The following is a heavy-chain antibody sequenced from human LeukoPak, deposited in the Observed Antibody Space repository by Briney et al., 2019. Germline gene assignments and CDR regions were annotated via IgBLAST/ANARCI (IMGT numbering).Heavy chain of an antibody. D-gene: IGHD2-21*01. CDR3: ARGLKIHLAAIGY. CDR1: GFTFSSYA. Sequence: GGSLRLSCAASGFTFSSYAMHWVRQAPGKGLEWVAVISYDGSNKYYADSVKGRFTISRDNSKNTLYLQMNSLRAEDTAVYYCARGLKIHLAAIGYWGQGTLVTVSS. V-gene: IGHV3-30-3*01. CDR2: ISYDGSNK. J-gene: IGHJ4*02.